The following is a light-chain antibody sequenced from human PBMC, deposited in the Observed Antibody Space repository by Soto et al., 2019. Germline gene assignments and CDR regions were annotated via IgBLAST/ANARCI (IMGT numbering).Light chain of an antibody. CDR2: GAS. Sequence: EIVLTQSPGTLSLSPGERDTLSCRASQSVSSGSLAWYQQKPGQAPRLLIDGASRRATGIPDRFSGSGSWTDFTLTISGLEPEDFAVYYCQQYVTSPLTFGGGTKVEIK. CDR1: QSVSSGS. J-gene: IGKJ4*01. CDR3: QQYVTSPLT. V-gene: IGKV3-20*01.